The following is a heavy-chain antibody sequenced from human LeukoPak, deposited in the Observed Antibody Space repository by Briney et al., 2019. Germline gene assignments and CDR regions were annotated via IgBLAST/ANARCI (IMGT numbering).Heavy chain of an antibody. V-gene: IGHV3-33*06. Sequence: GGSVRLSCAASGFTFSSYGMHWVRHAPGKELEWVAVIWYDGSNKYYADSVKGRFTISRDNSKNTLYLQMNSVRAGDTAVYYCAKGRGIAARPGIAGSWGQGTLVTVSS. CDR2: IWYDGSNK. CDR3: AKGRGIAARPGIAGS. CDR1: GFTFSSYG. J-gene: IGHJ4*02. D-gene: IGHD6-6*01.